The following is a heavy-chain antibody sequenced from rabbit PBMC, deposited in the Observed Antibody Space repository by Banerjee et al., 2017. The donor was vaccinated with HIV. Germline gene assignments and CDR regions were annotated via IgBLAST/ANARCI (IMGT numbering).Heavy chain of an antibody. CDR3: ARDDYGDYVPFNL. D-gene: IGHD2-1*01. CDR2: IDAGSSGST. Sequence: QSVEESGGDLVKPGGTLTLTCTASGFSFSSSQYMCWVRQAPGKGLEWIACIDAGSSGSTYYASWAKGRFTISKTSSTTVTLQMTSLTVADTATYFCARDDYGDYVPFNLWGPGTLVTVS. J-gene: IGHJ4*01. V-gene: IGHV1S40*01. CDR1: GFSFSSSQY.